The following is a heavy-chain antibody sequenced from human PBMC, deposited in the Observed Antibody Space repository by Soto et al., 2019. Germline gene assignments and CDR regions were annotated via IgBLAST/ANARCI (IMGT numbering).Heavy chain of an antibody. V-gene: IGHV4-59*01. CDR2: IYYSGST. CDR1: GGSISSYY. D-gene: IGHD3-22*01. J-gene: IGHJ6*02. CDR3: ARAPKSSGYYRYGMDV. Sequence: PSETLSLTCTVSGGSISSYYWSWIRQPPGKGLEWIGYIYYSGSTNYNPSLKSRVTISVDTSKNQFSLKLSSVTAADTAVYYCARAPKSSGYYRYGMDVWGQGTTVTVSS.